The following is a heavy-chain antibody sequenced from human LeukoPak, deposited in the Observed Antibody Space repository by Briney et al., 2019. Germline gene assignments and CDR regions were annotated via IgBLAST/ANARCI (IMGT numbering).Heavy chain of an antibody. D-gene: IGHD3-10*01. CDR2: ISYDGSNK. V-gene: IGHV3-30*18. J-gene: IGHJ4*02. CDR3: AKGLYYYGSQWDY. CDR1: GFTFSSYG. Sequence: GGSLRLSCEATGFTFSSYGMHWVRQAPGKGLEWVAVISYDGSNKYYADSVKGRFTISRDNSKNTLYLQMNSLRAEDTAVYYCAKGLYYYGSQWDYWGQGTLVTVSS.